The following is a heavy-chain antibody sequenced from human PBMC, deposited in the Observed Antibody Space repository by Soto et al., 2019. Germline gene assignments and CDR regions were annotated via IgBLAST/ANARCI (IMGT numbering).Heavy chain of an antibody. CDR2: ISWNSGSI. V-gene: IGHV3-9*01. Sequence: GGSLSISCAASGFTFDDYAMHWVRQAPGKGLEWVSGISWNSGSIGYADSVKGRFTISRDNAKNSLYLQMNSLRAEDTALYYCATVLSRIAAAGTPPFDYWGQGTLVTVSS. CDR1: GFTFDDYA. J-gene: IGHJ4*02. D-gene: IGHD6-13*01. CDR3: ATVLSRIAAAGTPPFDY.